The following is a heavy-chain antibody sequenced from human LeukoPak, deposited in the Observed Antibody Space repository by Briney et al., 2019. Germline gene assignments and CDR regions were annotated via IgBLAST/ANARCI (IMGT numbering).Heavy chain of an antibody. J-gene: IGHJ4*02. V-gene: IGHV1-18*01. CDR1: GYTFTSYG. CDR3: ARLYSSGWYEV. CDR2: FSAYNGNT. D-gene: IGHD6-19*01. Sequence: ASVKVSCKASGYTFTSYGISWVRQAPGQGLERMGWFSAYNGNTNYAQKLQGRVTMTTDTSTSTAYMELRSLRSDDTAVYYCARLYSSGWYEVWGQGTLVTVSS.